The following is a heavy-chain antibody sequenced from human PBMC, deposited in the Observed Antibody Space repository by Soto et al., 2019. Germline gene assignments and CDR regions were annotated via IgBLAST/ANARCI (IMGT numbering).Heavy chain of an antibody. J-gene: IGHJ4*02. V-gene: IGHV4-34*01. CDR3: AVVKRITLVRGVIIPSSFDY. CDR2: INHGGST. D-gene: IGHD3-10*01. Sequence: SETLSLTCGVYGGSFSYYYWSWIRQSSGKGLEWIGDINHGGSTSYNPSLKSRVIISADTSKNQFSLKLSSLTAADTAVYYCAVVKRITLVRGVIIPSSFDYWGQGTLVTVSS. CDR1: GGSFSYYY.